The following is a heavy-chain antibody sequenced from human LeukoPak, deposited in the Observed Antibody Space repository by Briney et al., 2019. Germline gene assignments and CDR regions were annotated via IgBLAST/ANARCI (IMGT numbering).Heavy chain of an antibody. D-gene: IGHD2-15*01. CDR2: IFHSGST. Sequence: PSETLSLTCSVSGYSISSGFYWGWIRQPPGKGLEWIGSIFHSGSTYYNPSLKSRVTISVDTSKNQFSLKLSSVTAAGTAVYYCARVSGGSYILPGYYYYYMDVWGKGTTVTVSS. CDR3: ARVSGGSYILPGYYYYYMDV. CDR1: GYSISSGFY. V-gene: IGHV4-38-2*02. J-gene: IGHJ6*03.